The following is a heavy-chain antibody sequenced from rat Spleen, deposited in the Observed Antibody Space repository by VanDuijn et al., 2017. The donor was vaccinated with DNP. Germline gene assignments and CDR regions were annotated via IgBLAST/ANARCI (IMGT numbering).Heavy chain of an antibody. CDR3: ARGDILRSFDY. D-gene: IGHD1-6*01. V-gene: IGHV3-3*01. CDR1: GSSITSNY. J-gene: IGHJ2*01. CDR2: INSAGST. Sequence: EVQLQESGPGLVKPSQLLSLTCSVTGSSITSNYWGWIREFPGNKLEWMGYINSAGSTNYNPSHKGRISITSDTSKNQFFLQVNSVTTEDTATYYCARGDILRSFDYWGQGVMVTVSS.